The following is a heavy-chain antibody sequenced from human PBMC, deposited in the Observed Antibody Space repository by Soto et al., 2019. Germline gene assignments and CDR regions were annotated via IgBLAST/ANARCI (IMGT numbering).Heavy chain of an antibody. J-gene: IGHJ4*02. V-gene: IGHV4-59*01. CDR1: GSSISSYF. CDR3: ARAGRRYSSAWYEYY. D-gene: IGHD6-19*01. CDR2: LYYSGST. Sequence: QVQLQESGPGLVKPSETLSLTCTVSGSSISSYFWSWIRQHPGKGLEWIGYLYYSGSTNYNPSLKSRVTISVDTSKNQFSLKLSSVTAADTAVYYCARAGRRYSSAWYEYYWGQGTLVTVSS.